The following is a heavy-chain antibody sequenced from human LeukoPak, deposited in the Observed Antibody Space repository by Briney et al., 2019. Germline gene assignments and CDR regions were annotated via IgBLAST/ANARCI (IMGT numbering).Heavy chain of an antibody. CDR1: GLTFSTSG. CDR3: ATETNGRHYDY. Sequence: GGSLRLSCTTSGLTFSTSGSNWVRQAPGKGLGWVASIGPTGFDRYHADSIKGRFTISRDNANNFLYLQMDSLRAEDTAVYYCATETNGRHYDYWGQGTLLTVSS. CDR2: IGPTGFDR. D-gene: IGHD1-14*01. J-gene: IGHJ4*02. V-gene: IGHV3-21*06.